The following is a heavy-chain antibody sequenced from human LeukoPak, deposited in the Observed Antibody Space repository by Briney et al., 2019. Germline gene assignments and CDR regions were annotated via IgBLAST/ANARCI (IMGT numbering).Heavy chain of an antibody. V-gene: IGHV1-8*03. CDR1: GYTFTNFD. CDR2: MNPNTGNA. CDR3: ARVGYSNSYDH. D-gene: IGHD1-26*01. J-gene: IGHJ4*02. Sequence: ASVKVSCKASGYTFTNFDINWVRQATGQGLEWMGWMNPNTGNAGYAQKFQDRLTITWDASINTAYMDLSSLRSEDTAVYYCARVGYSNSYDHWGQGTLVTVSS.